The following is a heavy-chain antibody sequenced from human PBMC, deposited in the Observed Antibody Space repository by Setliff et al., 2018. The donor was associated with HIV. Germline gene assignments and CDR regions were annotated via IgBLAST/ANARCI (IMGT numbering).Heavy chain of an antibody. CDR2: INSASGGT. CDR1: GYTFTDNY. Sequence: ASVKVSCKASGYTFTDNYIHWVRQAPGQGLEWMAWINSASGGTNYAQNFQGRVTVTRDTSISTVYLEVNGLKSDDTAVYYCARDYIHVFDIWGQGTMVTVSS. V-gene: IGHV1-2*02. CDR3: ARDYIHVFDI. J-gene: IGHJ3*02.